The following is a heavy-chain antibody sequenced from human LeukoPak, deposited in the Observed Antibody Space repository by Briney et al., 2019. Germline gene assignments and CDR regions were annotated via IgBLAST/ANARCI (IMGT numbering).Heavy chain of an antibody. CDR2: IYYSGST. CDR1: GGSISSYY. J-gene: IGHJ4*02. V-gene: IGHV4-59*12. D-gene: IGHD1-14*01. Sequence: SETLSLTCTVSGGSISSYYWSWIRQPPGKGLEWTGYIYYSGSTNYNPSLKSRVTISVDTSKNQFSLKLSSVTAADTAVYYCARGARYFTPFDYWGQGTLVTVSS. CDR3: ARGARYFTPFDY.